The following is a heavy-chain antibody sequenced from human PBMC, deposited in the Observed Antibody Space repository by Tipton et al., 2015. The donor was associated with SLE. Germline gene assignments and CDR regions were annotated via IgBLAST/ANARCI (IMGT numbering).Heavy chain of an antibody. V-gene: IGHV3-30*04. CDR2: ISYDGSNK. J-gene: IGHJ3*02. D-gene: IGHD6-6*01. CDR3: AREDPLSSSAFDI. Sequence: QLVQSGGGVVQPGRSLRLSCAASGFTFSSYTMHWVRQAPGKGLEWVAVISYDGSNKYYADSVKGRFTISRDNSKNTLYLQMNSLRAEDTAVYYCAREDPLSSSAFDIWGQGTMVTVAS. CDR1: GFTFSSYT.